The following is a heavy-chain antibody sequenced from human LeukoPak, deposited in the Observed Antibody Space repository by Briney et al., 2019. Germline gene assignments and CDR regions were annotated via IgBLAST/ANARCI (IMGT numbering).Heavy chain of an antibody. CDR3: ARDRAGYKDY. D-gene: IGHD5-24*01. CDR1: GGTFSSYA. J-gene: IGHJ4*02. CDR2: IIPIFGTA. Sequence: ASVKVSCKASGGTFSSYAISWVRQAPGQGLEWMGGIIPIFGTANYAQKFQGRVTITAGESTSTAYMELSSLRSEDTAVYYCARDRAGYKDYWGQGTLVTVSS. V-gene: IGHV1-69*01.